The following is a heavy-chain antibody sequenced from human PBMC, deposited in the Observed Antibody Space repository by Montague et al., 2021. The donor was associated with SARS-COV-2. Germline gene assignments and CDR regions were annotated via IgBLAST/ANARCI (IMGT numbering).Heavy chain of an antibody. CDR2: TYYRSKWYS. CDR3: VRYSGWFYFDF. V-gene: IGHV6-1*01. D-gene: IGHD6-19*01. Sequence: CAISGDSVANRSGAWSWHRHSPSRGLELLGRTYYRSKWYSDYAPSVRGRLTVNPDASKNEFSLELNYVTPEDTAVYYCVRYSGWFYFDFWGQGTLVTVSS. CDR1: GDSVANRSGA. J-gene: IGHJ4*02.